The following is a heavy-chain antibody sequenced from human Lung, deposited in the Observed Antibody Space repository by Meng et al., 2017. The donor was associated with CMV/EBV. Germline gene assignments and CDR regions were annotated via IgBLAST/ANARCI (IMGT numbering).Heavy chain of an antibody. Sequence: GEXXTISCAASGFTFSSFWMAWVRQAPGKGLEWVGNIKQDESEIQYVGSVKGRFTITRDNAKNSLFLQMNSLRAEDTAVYYCARSMLEVNRYYYGRDVGGEGTXVTVSS. CDR2: IKQDESEI. CDR3: ARSMLEVNRYYYGRDV. CDR1: GFTFSSFW. J-gene: IGHJ6*04. D-gene: IGHD1-1*01. V-gene: IGHV3-7*01.